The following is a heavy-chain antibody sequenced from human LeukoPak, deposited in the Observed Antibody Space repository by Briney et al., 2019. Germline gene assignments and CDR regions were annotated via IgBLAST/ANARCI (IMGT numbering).Heavy chain of an antibody. D-gene: IGHD3-16*02. CDR3: ARLRSYVWGSYRYTGFDY. V-gene: IGHV4-34*01. CDR1: GGSFSGYY. Sequence: SETLSLTCAVYGGSFSGYYWSWIHQPPGKGLEWIGEINHSGSTNYNPSLKSRVTISVDTSKNQFSLKLSSVTAADTAVYYCARLRSYVWGSYRYTGFDYWGQGTLVTVSS. J-gene: IGHJ4*02. CDR2: INHSGST.